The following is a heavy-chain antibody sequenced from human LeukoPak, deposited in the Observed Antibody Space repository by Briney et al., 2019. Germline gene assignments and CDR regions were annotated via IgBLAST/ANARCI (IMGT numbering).Heavy chain of an antibody. V-gene: IGHV1-2*02. CDR2: INPHSGGT. Sequence: ASVKVSCKASGYTFTSYYMHWVRQAPGQGLEWMGWINPHSGGTNYAQKFQGGVTMTRDTSITTAYMELSSLRSDDTAVYYCARDVGEYCSSTNCYASHYWGQGTLVTVSS. D-gene: IGHD2-2*01. CDR1: GYTFTSYY. J-gene: IGHJ4*02. CDR3: ARDVGEYCSSTNCYASHY.